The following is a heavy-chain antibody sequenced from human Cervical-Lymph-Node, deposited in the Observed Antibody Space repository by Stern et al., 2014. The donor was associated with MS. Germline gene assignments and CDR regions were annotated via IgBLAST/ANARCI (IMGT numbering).Heavy chain of an antibody. Sequence: VQLVESGAEVKKPGASMKVSCKASGYNFTNYYIHWVRQAPGQGLEWMGRINTNSGGTKYAQKVKGRVTLTRATYVRTASMEVSRLMFDDTAVYYCARRVTRNNFDSWGQGTLIIVSS. J-gene: IGHJ4*02. CDR1: GYNFTNYY. CDR2: INTNSGGT. V-gene: IGHV1-2*06. D-gene: IGHD4-17*01. CDR3: ARRVTRNNFDS.